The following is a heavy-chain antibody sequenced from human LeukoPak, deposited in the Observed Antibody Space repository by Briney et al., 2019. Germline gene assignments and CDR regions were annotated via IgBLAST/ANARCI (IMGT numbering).Heavy chain of an antibody. V-gene: IGHV3-21*01. CDR3: ARDRFAYCSSTSCFDAFDI. D-gene: IGHD2-2*01. Sequence: GGSLRLSCAASGFTFSSYSMNWVRQAPGKGLEWVSSISSSSSYIYYADSVKGRFTISRDNAKNSLYLQMNSLRAEDTAVYYCARDRFAYCSSTSCFDAFDIWGQGTMVTVSS. CDR1: GFTFSSYS. J-gene: IGHJ3*02. CDR2: ISSSSSYI.